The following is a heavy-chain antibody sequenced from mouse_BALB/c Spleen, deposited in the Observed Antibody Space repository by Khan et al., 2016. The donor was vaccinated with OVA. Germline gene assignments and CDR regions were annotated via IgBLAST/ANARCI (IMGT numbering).Heavy chain of an antibody. Sequence: VQLKQSGAELVKAGASVKMSCKASGYTFTSYWMHWVKQRLGQGLEWFAETNPTNGRTYYNEKFKSKATLTVDKSSSTAYMLLSGPTFEDSAVYDCARIKKIGATYFDYWGQGTTLTVSS. J-gene: IGHJ2*01. CDR2: TNPTNGRT. D-gene: IGHD1-1*01. V-gene: IGHV1S81*02. CDR3: ARIKKIGATYFDY. CDR1: GYTFTSYW.